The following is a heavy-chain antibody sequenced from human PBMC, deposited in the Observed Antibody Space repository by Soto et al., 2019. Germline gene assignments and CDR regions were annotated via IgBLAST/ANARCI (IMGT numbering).Heavy chain of an antibody. CDR1: GFTLSSYA. Sequence: AGSMRLSCAASGFTLSSYAMHWVRQAPGKGLEWVAVISYDGSNKYYADSGKGRFTISRDNSKNTLDQQMNNLRAEDTAVFYCARDSFPTTTKGHGVYLYYGVDVWGQGTTVTVSS. J-gene: IGHJ6*02. D-gene: IGHD4-4*01. CDR3: ARDSFPTTTKGHGVYLYYGVDV. CDR2: ISYDGSNK. V-gene: IGHV3-30-3*01.